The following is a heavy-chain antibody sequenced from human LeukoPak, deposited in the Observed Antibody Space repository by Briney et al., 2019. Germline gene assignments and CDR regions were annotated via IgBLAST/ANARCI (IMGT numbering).Heavy chain of an antibody. CDR1: GGSFSGYY. J-gene: IGHJ3*02. Sequence: SETLFLTCAVYGGSFSGYYWSWIRQPPGKGLEWIGEINHSGSTNYNPSLKSRVTISVDTSKNQFSLKLSSVTAADTAVYYCAFRYCSSTSCYRSPGYAFDIWGQGTMVTVSS. V-gene: IGHV4-34*01. CDR3: AFRYCSSTSCYRSPGYAFDI. D-gene: IGHD2-2*01. CDR2: INHSGST.